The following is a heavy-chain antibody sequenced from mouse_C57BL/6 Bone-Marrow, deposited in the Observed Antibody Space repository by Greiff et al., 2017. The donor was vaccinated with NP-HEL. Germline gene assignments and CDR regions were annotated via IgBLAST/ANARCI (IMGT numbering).Heavy chain of an antibody. CDR2: LYPRSGNT. CDR3: ARDYYGSSYWYFDV. D-gene: IGHD1-1*01. V-gene: IGHV1-81*01. Sequence: LQESGAELALPGASVKLSCKASGYTFPRYGIRWVKQRPGPCLYLLGSLYPRSGNTYYNEKFKGKATLTADKSSSTAYMELRSLTSEDSAVYFCARDYYGSSYWYFDVWGTGTTVTVSS. CDR1: GYTFPRYG. J-gene: IGHJ1*03.